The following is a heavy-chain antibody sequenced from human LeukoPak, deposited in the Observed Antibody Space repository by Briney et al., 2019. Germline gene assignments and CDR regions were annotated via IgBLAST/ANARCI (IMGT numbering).Heavy chain of an antibody. CDR1: GGTFSSYA. CDR3: ARESDRHHDLWSGYLALDY. V-gene: IGHV1-69*04. CDR2: IIPILGIA. Sequence: GASVKVSCKASGGTFSSYAISWVRQAPGQGLEWMGRIIPILGIANYAQKFQGRVTITADKSTSTAYMELSSLRSEDTAVYYCARESDRHHDLWSGYLALDYWGQGTRVTVSS. D-gene: IGHD3-3*01. J-gene: IGHJ4*02.